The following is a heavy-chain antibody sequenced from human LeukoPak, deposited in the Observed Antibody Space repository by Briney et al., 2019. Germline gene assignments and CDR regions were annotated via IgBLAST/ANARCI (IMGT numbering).Heavy chain of an antibody. Sequence: PGGSLRLSCAASGFTFSDYYMSWIRQAPGKGLEWVSYISSSSSYVNYADSVKGRFTISRDNAKNSLYLQMNSLRAEDTAVYYCARDGWSVQHPHGYWGQGTLVTVSS. J-gene: IGHJ4*02. CDR3: ARDGWSVQHPHGY. D-gene: IGHD2-15*01. CDR2: ISSSSSYV. CDR1: GFTFSDYY. V-gene: IGHV3-11*06.